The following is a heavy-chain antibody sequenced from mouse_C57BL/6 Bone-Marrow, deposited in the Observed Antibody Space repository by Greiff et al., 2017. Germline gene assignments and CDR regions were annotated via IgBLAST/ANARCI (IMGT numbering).Heavy chain of an antibody. D-gene: IGHD2-4*01. CDR1: GYTFTNYW. CDR2: MHPNGGSP. J-gene: IGHJ4*01. Sequence: QVQLQQPGAELVKPGASVKLSCKASGYTFTNYWMHWVKQRPGQGLEWIGMMHPNGGSPDYNEKFKSEATLSVDKTSRTAYMELSSLTSEDSAVYYCARSYDYDDYTIDYWGQGTSVTASS. V-gene: IGHV1-64*01. CDR3: ARSYDYDDYTIDY.